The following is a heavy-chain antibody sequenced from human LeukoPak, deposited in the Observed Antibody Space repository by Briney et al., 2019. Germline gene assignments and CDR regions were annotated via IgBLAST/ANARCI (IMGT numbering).Heavy chain of an antibody. CDR1: GFTFSSYE. Sequence: PGGSLRLSCAASGFTFSSYEMNWVRQAPGKGLEWVSYISSSGSTIYYADSVKGRFTISRDNAKNSLYLQMNSLRAEDTAVCYCARMKKQQWHFDYWGQGTLVTVSS. V-gene: IGHV3-48*03. CDR3: ARMKKQQWHFDY. D-gene: IGHD6-19*01. J-gene: IGHJ4*02. CDR2: ISSSGSTI.